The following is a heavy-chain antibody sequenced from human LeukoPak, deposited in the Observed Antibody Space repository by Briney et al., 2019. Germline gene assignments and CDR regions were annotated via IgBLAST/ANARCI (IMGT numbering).Heavy chain of an antibody. CDR1: GFTFSSYW. Sequence: GGSLRLSCAASGFTFSSYWMSWVRQAPGKGLEWVANIKQDGSEKYYVDSVKGRFTISRDNAKNSLYLQMNSLRAEDTAVYYCAREDSSGWYGDFDYWGQGTLVTVSS. V-gene: IGHV3-7*03. CDR3: AREDSSGWYGDFDY. CDR2: IKQDGSEK. J-gene: IGHJ4*02. D-gene: IGHD6-19*01.